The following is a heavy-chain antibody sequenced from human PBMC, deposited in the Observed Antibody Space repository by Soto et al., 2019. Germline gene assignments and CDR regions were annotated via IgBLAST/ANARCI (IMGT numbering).Heavy chain of an antibody. Sequence: QVQLQQSGPGLVKPSQTLPLICAISGDSVSSASATWSWIRQSPSGRLEWLGRTYYRSKWHNDYAVSVKSRIAIIPDTSKNQLSLQLSSVTLEDTAVYFCARDGSGYQWYFDVWGRGSLVTVSS. CDR1: GDSVSSASAT. D-gene: IGHD5-12*01. CDR3: ARDGSGYQWYFDV. CDR2: TYYRSKWHN. V-gene: IGHV6-1*01. J-gene: IGHJ2*01.